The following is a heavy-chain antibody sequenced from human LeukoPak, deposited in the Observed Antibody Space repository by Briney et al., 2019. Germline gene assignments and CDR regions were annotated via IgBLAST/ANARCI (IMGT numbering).Heavy chain of an antibody. CDR3: ARDNDDYVWGSYRLIDFDY. CDR2: ISAYNGNT. D-gene: IGHD3-16*02. Sequence: GESLKISCKASGYTFTSYGISWVRQAPGQGLEWMGWISAYNGNTNYAQKLQGRVTMTTDTSTSTAYMELRSLRSDDTAVYYCARDNDDYVWGSYRLIDFDYWGQGTLVTVSS. V-gene: IGHV1-18*01. CDR1: GYTFTSYG. J-gene: IGHJ4*02.